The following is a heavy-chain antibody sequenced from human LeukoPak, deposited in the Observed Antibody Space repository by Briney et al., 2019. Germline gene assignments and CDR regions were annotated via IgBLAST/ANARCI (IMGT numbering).Heavy chain of an antibody. Sequence: GGSLRLSCAASGFTFSSYSMNWVRQAPGKGLEWVSSISSSSSYIYYADSVKGRFTISRDNAKNSLYLQMNSLRAEDTAVYYCARLVGYSYGSFDYWGQGTLVTVSP. CDR3: ARLVGYSYGSFDY. CDR2: ISSSSSYI. D-gene: IGHD5-18*01. CDR1: GFTFSSYS. J-gene: IGHJ4*02. V-gene: IGHV3-21*01.